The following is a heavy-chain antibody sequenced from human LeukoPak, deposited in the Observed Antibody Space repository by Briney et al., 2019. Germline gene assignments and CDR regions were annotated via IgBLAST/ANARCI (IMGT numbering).Heavy chain of an antibody. Sequence: SETLSLTCTVSGGSISSYYWSWIRQPPGKGLEWIGYIYFSRSTNYNPSLKSRVTISVDTSKNQFSLKLSSVTAADTAVYYCARENYDILTGYYIFDYWGQGTLVTVSS. CDR3: ARENYDILTGYYIFDY. J-gene: IGHJ4*02. V-gene: IGHV4-59*01. D-gene: IGHD3-9*01. CDR1: GGSISSYY. CDR2: IYFSRST.